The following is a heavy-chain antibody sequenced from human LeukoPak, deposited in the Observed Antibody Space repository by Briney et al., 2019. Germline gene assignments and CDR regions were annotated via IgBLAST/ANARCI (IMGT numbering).Heavy chain of an antibody. V-gene: IGHV3-15*01. Sequence: GGSLRLSCTASGFRFGDYAFSWFRQAPGKGLEWVGRIKSKTDGGTTDYAAPVKGRFTISRDDSKNTLYLQMNSLKTEDTAVYYCTTEVDVWGQGTTVTVSS. CDR2: IKSKTDGGTT. J-gene: IGHJ6*02. CDR1: GFRFGDYA. CDR3: TTEVDV.